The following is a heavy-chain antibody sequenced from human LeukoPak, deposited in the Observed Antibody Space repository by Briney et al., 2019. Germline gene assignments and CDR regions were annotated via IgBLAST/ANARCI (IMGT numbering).Heavy chain of an antibody. CDR3: ARGRYVTTRGGAAAGFLDY. D-gene: IGHD6-13*01. CDR2: IYYSGST. CDR1: GGSISSSAYH. V-gene: IGHV4-39*07. J-gene: IGHJ4*02. Sequence: PSETLSLTCSVSGGSISSSAYHWGWIRQPPGKGLEWVGSIYYSGSTYYNLSLKSRVTIYVDKSKNQFSLRLSSVTAADTAVYYCARGRYVTTRGGAAAGFLDYWGQGTLVTVST.